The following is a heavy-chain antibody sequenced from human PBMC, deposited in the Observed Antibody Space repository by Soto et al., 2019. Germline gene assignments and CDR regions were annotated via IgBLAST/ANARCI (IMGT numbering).Heavy chain of an antibody. V-gene: IGHV5-51*01. CDR3: ARNNIVVVPAATRVDYGMDV. J-gene: IGHJ6*02. CDR1: GYGFTSYW. CDR2: IYPGDSDT. Sequence: GESLKISCKGSGYGFTSYWIGWVRQMPGKGLEWMGIIYPGDSDTRYSPSFQGQVTISADKSISTAYLQWSSLKASDTAMYYCARNNIVVVPAATRVDYGMDVWGQGTTVTVSS. D-gene: IGHD2-2*01.